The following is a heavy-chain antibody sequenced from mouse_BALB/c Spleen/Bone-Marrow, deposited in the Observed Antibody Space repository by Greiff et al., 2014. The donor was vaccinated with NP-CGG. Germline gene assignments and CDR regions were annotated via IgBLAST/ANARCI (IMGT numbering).Heavy chain of an antibody. V-gene: IGHV1S81*02. D-gene: IGHD2-2*01. CDR2: IIPSNGRT. CDR3: ARWLRQYFDV. Sequence: VKLMESGAELVKPGASVKLSCKASGYTFTGYWMHWVKQRPGQGLEWIGEIIPSNGRTNHSEKSKSKATLTVDKSSNTAYMQLSGVTSEDSAVYYCARWLRQYFDVWGAGTTVTVSS. J-gene: IGHJ1*01. CDR1: GYTFTGYW.